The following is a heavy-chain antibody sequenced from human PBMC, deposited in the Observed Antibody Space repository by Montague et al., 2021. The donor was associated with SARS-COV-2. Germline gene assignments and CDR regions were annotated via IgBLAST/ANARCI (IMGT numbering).Heavy chain of an antibody. CDR1: GDSDGSDGVR. J-gene: IGHJ4*02. CDR3: TRAVWGGQDY. V-gene: IGHV6-1*01. CDR2: TYFRPKWSN. Sequence: CAISGDSDGSDGVRRNWERQSPSRGLVWLGGTYFRPKWSNEYALSVKSRITITPDTSKNQLSLQLTSVTPEDTAVYYCTRAVWGGQDYWGQGSLVTVSS. D-gene: IGHD3-10*01.